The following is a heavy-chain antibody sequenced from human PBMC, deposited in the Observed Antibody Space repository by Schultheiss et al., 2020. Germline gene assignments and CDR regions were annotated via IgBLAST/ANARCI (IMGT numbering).Heavy chain of an antibody. CDR1: GFTFSDYY. Sequence: GGSLRLSCAASGFTFSDYYMSWIRQAPGKALEWVSYISSSGSTIYYADSVKGRFTISRDNAKNSLYPQMNSLRAEDTAVYYCARDFSPWNDATPSYWGQGTLVTVSS. CDR3: ARDFSPWNDATPSY. D-gene: IGHD1-1*01. J-gene: IGHJ4*02. V-gene: IGHV3-11*01. CDR2: ISSSGSTI.